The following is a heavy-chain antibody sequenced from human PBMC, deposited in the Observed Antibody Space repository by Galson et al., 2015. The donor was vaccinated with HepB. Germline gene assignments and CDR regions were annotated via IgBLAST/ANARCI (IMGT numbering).Heavy chain of an antibody. Sequence: SLRLSCAASGFTFSSYWMSWVRQAPGKGLEWVANIKQDGSEKYYVDSVKGRFTISRDNAKNSLYLQMNSLRAEDTAVYYCARDLFVRGVITKGLDYWGQGTLVTVSS. D-gene: IGHD3-10*02. CDR3: ARDLFVRGVITKGLDY. CDR1: GFTFSSYW. V-gene: IGHV3-7*01. J-gene: IGHJ4*02. CDR2: IKQDGSEK.